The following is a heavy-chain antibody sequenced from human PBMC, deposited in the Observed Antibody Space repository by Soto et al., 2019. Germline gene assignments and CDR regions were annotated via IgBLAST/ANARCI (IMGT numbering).Heavy chain of an antibody. CDR3: ARDDEYDDNGLDY. V-gene: IGHV3-23*01. D-gene: IGHD1-1*01. CDR1: GFTFNLYA. CDR2: ISGSGGGT. J-gene: IGHJ4*02. Sequence: PEGSLRLSCAASGFTFNLYAMSWVRQAPGKGLEWVSAISGSGGGTYYADSVEGRFTISRDNSRNTLFLEMSSLRVEDTAIYYCARDDEYDDNGLDYWCQGT.